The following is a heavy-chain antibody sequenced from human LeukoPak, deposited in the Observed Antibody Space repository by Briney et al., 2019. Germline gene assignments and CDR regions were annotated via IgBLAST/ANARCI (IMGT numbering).Heavy chain of an antibody. V-gene: IGHV4-39*01. CDR2: FHYSGDT. Sequence: SETLSLTCTVSGGTISTSSYHWGWIRQPPGKGLEWIGRFHYSGDTYYNPSLKSRVTISGDTSKNQFSLKLSSVTAADTACYYCASDEYWGQGTLVTVSS. J-gene: IGHJ4*02. CDR3: ASDEY. CDR1: GGTISTSSYH.